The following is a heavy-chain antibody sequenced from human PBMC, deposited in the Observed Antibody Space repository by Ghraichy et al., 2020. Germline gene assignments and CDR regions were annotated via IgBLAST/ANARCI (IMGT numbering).Heavy chain of an antibody. CDR3: ARVLAAAGIGYYYYYMDV. CDR2: INHSGST. V-gene: IGHV4-34*01. Sequence: SQTLSLTCAVYGGSFSGYYWSWIRQPPGKGLEWIGEINHSGSTNYNPSLKSRVTISVDTSKNQFSLKVSSVTAADTAVYYCARVLAAAGIGYYYYYMDVWGKGTTVTVSS. J-gene: IGHJ6*03. D-gene: IGHD6-13*01. CDR1: GGSFSGYY.